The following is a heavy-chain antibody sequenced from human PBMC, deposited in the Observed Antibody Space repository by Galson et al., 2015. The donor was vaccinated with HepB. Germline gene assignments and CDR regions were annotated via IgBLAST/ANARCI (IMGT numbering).Heavy chain of an antibody. Sequence: SVKVSCKASGYTFTSYGIRWVRQAPGQGLEWMGWINAYNGNTNYAQKLQGRVTMTTDTSTSTAYMELRSLRSDDTAVYYCARDAGTAVGSMGALDIWGQGTMGTVSS. J-gene: IGHJ3*02. CDR2: INAYNGNT. D-gene: IGHD1-14*01. CDR3: ARDAGTAVGSMGALDI. CDR1: GYTFTSYG. V-gene: IGHV1-18*04.